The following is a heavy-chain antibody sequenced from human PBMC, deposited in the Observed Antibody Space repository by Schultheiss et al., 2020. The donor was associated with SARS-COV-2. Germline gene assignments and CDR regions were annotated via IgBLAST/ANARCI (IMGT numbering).Heavy chain of an antibody. J-gene: IGHJ3*02. CDR2: ISYDGSNK. CDR1: GFTFSSYA. V-gene: IGHV3-30*07. D-gene: IGHD5-18*01. CDR3: AKDWGHTAMVDDAFDI. Sequence: GGSLRLSCAASGFTFSSYAMHWVRQAPGKGLEWVAVISYDGSNKYYADSVKGRFTISRDNSKNTLYLQMNSLRAEDTAVYYCAKDWGHTAMVDDAFDIWGQGTMVTVSS.